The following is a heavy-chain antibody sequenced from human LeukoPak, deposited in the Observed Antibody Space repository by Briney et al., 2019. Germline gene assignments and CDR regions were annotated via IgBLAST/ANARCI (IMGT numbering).Heavy chain of an antibody. D-gene: IGHD6-13*01. Sequence: SQTLSLTCTVSGGSISSGGYYWSWIRQPPGKGLEWIGYIYHSGSTYYNPSLKSRVTISVDRSKNQFSLKLSSVTAADTAVYYCARASDGSSWYIDYWGQGTLVTVSA. CDR3: ARASDGSSWYIDY. CDR2: IYHSGST. CDR1: GGSISSGGYY. V-gene: IGHV4-30-2*01. J-gene: IGHJ4*02.